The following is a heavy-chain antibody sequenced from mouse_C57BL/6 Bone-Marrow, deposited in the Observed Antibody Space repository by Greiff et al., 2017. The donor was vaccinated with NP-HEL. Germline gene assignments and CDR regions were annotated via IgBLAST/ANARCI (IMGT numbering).Heavy chain of an antibody. CDR2: IWWDDDK. CDR1: GFSLSTFGMG. D-gene: IGHD1-1*01. CDR3: ARIPELYYYGSSPSYWYFDV. J-gene: IGHJ1*03. V-gene: IGHV8-8*01. Sequence: QVTLKVSGPGILQPSQTLSLTCSFSGFSLSTFGMGVGWIRQPSGKGLEWLAHIWWDDDKYYNPALKSRLTISKDTPKNQVFLKIANVDTADTATYYCARIPELYYYGSSPSYWYFDVWGTGTTVTVSS.